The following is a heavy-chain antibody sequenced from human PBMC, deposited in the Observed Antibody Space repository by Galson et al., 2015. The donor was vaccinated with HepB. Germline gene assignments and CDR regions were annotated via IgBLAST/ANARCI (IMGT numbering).Heavy chain of an antibody. Sequence: VKVSCKASGGTFSSYAISWVRQAPGQGLEWMGGIIPIFGTANYAQKFQGRVTITADESTSTAYMELSSLRSEDTAVYYCARGAREREGDAFDIWGQGTMVTVSS. V-gene: IGHV1-69*13. D-gene: IGHD1-1*01. CDR3: ARGAREREGDAFDI. CDR2: IIPIFGTA. J-gene: IGHJ3*02. CDR1: GGTFSSYA.